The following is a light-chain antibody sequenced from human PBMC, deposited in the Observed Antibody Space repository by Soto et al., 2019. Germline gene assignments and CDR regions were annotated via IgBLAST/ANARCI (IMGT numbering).Light chain of an antibody. CDR2: GAY. CDR1: QSVSSY. J-gene: IGKJ5*01. V-gene: IGKV3-20*01. CDR3: QQYGSSST. Sequence: EVVLTQSPVTPSLSPGERATVSCRASQSVSSYLAWYQQKPGQAPRLLIYGAYTRATGVPARFSGSGSGTEFTLTISRLEPEDFAVYYCQQYGSSSTFGQGTRLEI.